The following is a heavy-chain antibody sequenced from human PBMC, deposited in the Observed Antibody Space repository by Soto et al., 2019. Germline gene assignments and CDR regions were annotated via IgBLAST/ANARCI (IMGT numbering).Heavy chain of an antibody. Sequence: QVQLAESGGGVVQPGRSLRLSCAASGFTFSDSPMQWVRQAPGKGLEWVALISYGGTNKYYADSVKGRFSVSRDNSKNTLYLQMSGLRADDTAVYFCARGIPMNYWGQGTLVTFSS. CDR3: ARGIPMNY. J-gene: IGHJ4*02. V-gene: IGHV3-30-3*01. D-gene: IGHD2-21*01. CDR2: ISYGGTNK. CDR1: GFTFSDSP.